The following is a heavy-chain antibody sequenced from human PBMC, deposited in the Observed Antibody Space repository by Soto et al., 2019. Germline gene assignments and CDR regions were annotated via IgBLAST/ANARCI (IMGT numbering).Heavy chain of an antibody. CDR2: INHSGST. J-gene: IGHJ6*02. Sequence: PSETLSLTCAVYGGSFIGYYCILIRHPPFKWLEWIVEINHSGSTNYNPSLKSRVTISVDTSKNQFSLKLSSVTAADTAVYYCARGGSSSSPLHYGMDVWGQGTTVTVSS. V-gene: IGHV4-34*01. CDR3: ARGGSSSSPLHYGMDV. CDR1: GGSFIGYY. D-gene: IGHD6-6*01.